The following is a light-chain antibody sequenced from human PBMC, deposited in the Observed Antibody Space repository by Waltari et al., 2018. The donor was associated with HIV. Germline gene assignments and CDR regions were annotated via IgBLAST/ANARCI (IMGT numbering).Light chain of an antibody. J-gene: IGLJ3*02. CDR1: RSDVGGYNY. CDR2: DVS. CDR3: SSYTSSSTWV. V-gene: IGLV2-14*01. Sequence: QSALTQPASVSGSPGQSLTIPCTGTRSDVGGYNYVSWYQQHPGKAPKLMIYDVSNRPSGVSNRFSGSKSGNTASLTISGLQAEDEADYYCSSYTSSSTWVFGGGTKLTVL.